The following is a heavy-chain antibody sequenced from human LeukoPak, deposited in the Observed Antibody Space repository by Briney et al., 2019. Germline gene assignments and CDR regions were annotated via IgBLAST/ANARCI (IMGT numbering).Heavy chain of an antibody. CDR2: IFYSGST. CDR1: SGSISTSNYY. V-gene: IGHV4-39*07. Sequence: SETLSLTCTVSSGSISTSNYYWGWVRQPPGKALEWIGNIFYSGSTYYSPSLKSRVTISLDTSRNQFSLKLSSVTAADTAVYYCARDGLSGSPDWGQGTLVTVSS. CDR3: ARDGLSGSPD. D-gene: IGHD1-26*01. J-gene: IGHJ4*02.